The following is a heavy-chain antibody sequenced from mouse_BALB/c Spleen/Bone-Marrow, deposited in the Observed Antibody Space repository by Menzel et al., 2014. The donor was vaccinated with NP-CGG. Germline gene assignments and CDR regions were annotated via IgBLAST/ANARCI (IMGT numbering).Heavy chain of an antibody. J-gene: IGHJ2*01. CDR3: ARQGAYSYFDY. CDR1: GFTFSDYY. CDR2: ISNGGGST. D-gene: IGHD2-10*01. V-gene: IGHV5-12*02. Sequence: EVQRVESGGGLVQPGGSLKLSCATSGFTFSDYYMYWVRQTPEERLEWVAYISNGGGSTYYPDTVKGRFTISRDNAKNTLYLQMSRLKSEDTAMYYCARQGAYSYFDYWGQGTTLTVSS.